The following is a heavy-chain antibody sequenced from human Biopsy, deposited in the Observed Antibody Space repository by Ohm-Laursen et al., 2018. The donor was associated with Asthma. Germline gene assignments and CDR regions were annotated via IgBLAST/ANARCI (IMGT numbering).Heavy chain of an antibody. D-gene: IGHD2-2*01. CDR2: INSVFGTT. CDR3: ARKAGSCISRTCYSLDF. Sequence: SSVKVSCKTLGGTFNTYVIGWVRRAPGQGLEWMGGINSVFGTTTYPQKFQDRVPITADDSTSTVYMELSSLRSEDTAVYYCARKAGSCISRTCYSLDFWGQGTLVTVSS. V-gene: IGHV1-69*01. CDR1: GGTFNTYV. J-gene: IGHJ4*02.